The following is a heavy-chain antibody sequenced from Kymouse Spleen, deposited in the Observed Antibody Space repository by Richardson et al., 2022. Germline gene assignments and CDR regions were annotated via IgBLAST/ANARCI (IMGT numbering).Heavy chain of an antibody. CDR3: AKEQTGTTEGYGMDV. J-gene: IGHJ6*02. V-gene: IGHV3-30*18. D-gene: IGHD1-7*01. CDR2: ISYDGSNK. Sequence: QVQLVESGGGVVQPGRSLRLSCAASGFTFSSYGMHWVRQAPGKGLEWVAVISYDGSNKYYADSVKGRFTISRDNSKNTLYLQMNSLRAEDTAVYYCAKEQTGTTEGYGMDVWGQGTTVTVSS. CDR1: GFTFSSYG.